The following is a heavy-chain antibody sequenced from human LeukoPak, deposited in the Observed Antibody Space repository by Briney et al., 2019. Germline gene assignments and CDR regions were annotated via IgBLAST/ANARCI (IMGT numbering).Heavy chain of an antibody. CDR2: IYYSGST. V-gene: IGHV4-61*01. Sequence: PSETLSLTCTVSGGSVSSGSYYWSWIRQPPGKGLEWIGYIYYSGSTNYNPSLKSRVTISVDTSKNQFSLKPSSVTAADTAVYYCARDLEGWGSSGYYPWFDPWGRGTLVTVSS. J-gene: IGHJ5*02. D-gene: IGHD3-22*01. CDR1: GGSVSSGSYY. CDR3: ARDLEGWGSSGYYPWFDP.